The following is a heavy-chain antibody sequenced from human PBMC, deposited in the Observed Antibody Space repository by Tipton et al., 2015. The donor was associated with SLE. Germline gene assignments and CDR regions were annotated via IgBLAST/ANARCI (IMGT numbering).Heavy chain of an antibody. CDR2: IYYSGST. Sequence: TLSLTCAVSGYSISSSYYWGWIRQPPGKGLEWIGSIYYSGSTYYNPSLKSRVTISVDTSKNRFSLKLSSVTAADTAVYYCARLKSIAARPYYFDYWGQGTLVTVSS. CDR3: ARLKSIAARPYYFDY. J-gene: IGHJ4*02. CDR1: GYSISSSYY. V-gene: IGHV4-39*01. D-gene: IGHD6-6*01.